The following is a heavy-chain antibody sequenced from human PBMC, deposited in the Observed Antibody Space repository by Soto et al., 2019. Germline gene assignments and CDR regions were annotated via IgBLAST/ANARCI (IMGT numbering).Heavy chain of an antibody. CDR1: GFTPRSHY. CDR3: ARTIGYCSSASCRGRGWFDP. D-gene: IGHD2-2*01. V-gene: IGHV3-53*01. Sequence: SLRLSCSAPGFTPRSHYISWGRPAPGEGVEWVSVIYSGGSTYYADSVKGRFTISRDNSKNTLYLQMNSLRAEDTAVYYCARTIGYCSSASCRGRGWFDPWGQGTLVTVSS. J-gene: IGHJ5*02. CDR2: IYSGGST.